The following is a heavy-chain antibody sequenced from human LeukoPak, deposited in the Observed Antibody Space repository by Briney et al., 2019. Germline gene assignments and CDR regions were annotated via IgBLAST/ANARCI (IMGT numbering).Heavy chain of an antibody. Sequence: RGSLRLSCAASGFTFSSYWMHWVRQAPGKGQVLVSRITSDGSSTSYADSVTRPFTISRANAKNTSYLQMNSLRAEDTAVYHCARGRVTMVRGAYYYYTAVWGKGPTVTVYS. V-gene: IGHV3-74*01. CDR3: ARGRVTMVRGAYYYYTAV. D-gene: IGHD3-10*01. J-gene: IGHJ6*03. CDR2: ITSDGSST. CDR1: GFTFSSYW.